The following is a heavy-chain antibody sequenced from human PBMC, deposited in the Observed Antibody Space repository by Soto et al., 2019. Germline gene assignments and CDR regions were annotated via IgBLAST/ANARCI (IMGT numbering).Heavy chain of an antibody. CDR3: ARDVSSSGPYYYASSGYYHLLDY. CDR1: GFTFSSYS. CDR2: ISSSSSYI. Sequence: PGGSLRLSCAASGFTFSSYSMNWVRQAPGKGLEWVSSISSSSSYIYYADSVKGRFTISRDNAKNSLYLQMNSLRAEDTAVYYCARDVSSSGPYYYASSGYYHLLDYWGQGTLVTVSS. V-gene: IGHV3-21*01. J-gene: IGHJ4*02. D-gene: IGHD3-22*01.